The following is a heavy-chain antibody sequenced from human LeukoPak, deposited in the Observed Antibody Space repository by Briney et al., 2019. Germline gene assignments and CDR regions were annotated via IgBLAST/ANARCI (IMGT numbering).Heavy chain of an antibody. CDR3: ARDLSLRRFDY. CDR2: LYHSGTT. Sequence: PSETLSLTCNVSGYSISSGFYWGWIRQPPGKGLEWIGSLYHSGTTYYNPSLKSRVTFSIDTSKNQFSLKLSSVTAADTAVYYCARDLSLRRFDYWGQGAPVTVSS. V-gene: IGHV4-38-2*02. J-gene: IGHJ4*02. CDR1: GYSISSGFY.